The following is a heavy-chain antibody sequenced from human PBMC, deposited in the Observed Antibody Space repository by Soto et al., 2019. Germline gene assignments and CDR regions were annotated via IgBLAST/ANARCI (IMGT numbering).Heavy chain of an antibody. J-gene: IGHJ4*02. D-gene: IGHD3-16*01. CDR2: INPSGGGT. CDR3: ARGHILGDAWGPYFDY. V-gene: IGHV1-46*01. Sequence: QVQLVQSGAEVKKPGASVKVSCKAPGNTFSIFYMHWVRQAPGQGLEWMGIINPSGGGTVYAEDFQGRVTMTRDTSTNTVYMELSGLTSADTAVYYCARGHILGDAWGPYFDYWGQGTLVTVSS. CDR1: GNTFSIFY.